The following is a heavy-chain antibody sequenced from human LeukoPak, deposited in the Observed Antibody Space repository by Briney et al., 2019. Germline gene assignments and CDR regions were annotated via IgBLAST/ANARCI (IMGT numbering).Heavy chain of an antibody. Sequence: PGGSLRLSCAASGLTFNKAWMGWVRQAPGKGLENIGRIKSKTDGGTTDYAAPVKGRFTISRDDSKNTLYLQMNSLRTEDTAVYYCARDVRRAARYYFDYWGQGTLVTVSS. CDR1: GLTFNKAW. CDR3: ARDVRRAARYYFDY. J-gene: IGHJ4*02. CDR2: IKSKTDGGTT. V-gene: IGHV3-15*01. D-gene: IGHD6-25*01.